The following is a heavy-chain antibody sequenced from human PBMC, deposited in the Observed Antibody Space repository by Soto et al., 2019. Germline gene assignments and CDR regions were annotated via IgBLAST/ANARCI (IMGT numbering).Heavy chain of an antibody. Sequence: GGSLRLSCAASGFTFSSYWLHWVRQAPGEGLVWVSRINSDGSSTRYADSVKGRFTISRDNAKNTLYLQMNNLRAEDTDVYYCATQIAAGGGGWGQGTLVTVSS. V-gene: IGHV3-74*01. CDR3: ATQIAAGGGG. CDR1: GFTFSSYW. J-gene: IGHJ4*02. CDR2: INSDGSST. D-gene: IGHD6-13*01.